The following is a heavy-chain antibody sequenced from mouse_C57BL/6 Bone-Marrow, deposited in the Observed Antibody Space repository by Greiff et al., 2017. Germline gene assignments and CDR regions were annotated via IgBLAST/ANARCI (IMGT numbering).Heavy chain of an antibody. CDR1: GYTFTSYW. CDR2: IHPNSGST. Sequence: QVQLQQPGAELVKPGASVKLSCKASGYTFTSYWMHWVKQRPGQCLEWIGMIHPNSGSTNYNEKFKSKATLTVDKSPSTAYMQLSSLTSEDSAVYYCARRSPLAYYCDYWGQGTTLTVSS. J-gene: IGHJ2*01. CDR3: ARRSPLAYYCDY. D-gene: IGHD6-1*01. V-gene: IGHV1-64*01.